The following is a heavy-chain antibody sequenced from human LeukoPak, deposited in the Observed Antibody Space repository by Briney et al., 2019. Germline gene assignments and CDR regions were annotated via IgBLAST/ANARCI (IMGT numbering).Heavy chain of an antibody. CDR3: ARDREDSGAFDI. CDR1: GGSISSNSYY. V-gene: IGHV4-39*07. J-gene: IGHJ3*02. CDR2: IYYSGST. D-gene: IGHD3-10*01. Sequence: SETLSLTCTVSGGSISSNSYYWGWIRQPPGKGLEWIGSIYYSGSTYYNPSLNIRVTISVDTSKNQFSLNLRSVTAADTAVYYCARDREDSGAFDIWGQGTMVTVSS.